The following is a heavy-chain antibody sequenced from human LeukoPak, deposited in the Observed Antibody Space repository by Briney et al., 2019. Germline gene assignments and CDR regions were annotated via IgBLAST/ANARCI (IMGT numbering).Heavy chain of an antibody. CDR3: ARARVVPAAISSFDY. J-gene: IGHJ4*02. Sequence: GGSLRLSCAASGFTFSSYAMHWVRQAPGKGLEWVAVISYDGSNKYYADSVKGRFTISRDNSKNTLYLQMNSLRAEDTAVYYCARARVVPAAISSFDYWGQGTLVTVSS. D-gene: IGHD2-2*01. V-gene: IGHV3-30-3*01. CDR2: ISYDGSNK. CDR1: GFTFSSYA.